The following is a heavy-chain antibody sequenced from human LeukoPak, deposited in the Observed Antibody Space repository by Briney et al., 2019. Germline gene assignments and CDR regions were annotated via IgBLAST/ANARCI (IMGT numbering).Heavy chain of an antibody. CDR2: ISWNSGSI. J-gene: IGHJ4*02. Sequence: PGGSLRLSCAASGFTFDDYAMHWVRQAPGKGLEWVSGISWNSGSIGYADSVKGRFTISRDNAKNSLYLQMNSLRAEDTAVYYCARDDGSSSPYFDYWGQGTLVTVSS. CDR1: GFTFDDYA. CDR3: ARDDGSSSPYFDY. V-gene: IGHV3-9*01. D-gene: IGHD6-6*01.